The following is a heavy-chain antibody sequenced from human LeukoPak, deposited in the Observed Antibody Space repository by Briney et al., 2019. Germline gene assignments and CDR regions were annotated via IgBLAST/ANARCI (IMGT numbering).Heavy chain of an antibody. CDR2: ISGNAGST. Sequence: GGSLRLSCAASGFTFSTYAMSWVRQAPGKGLEWVSTISGNAGSTYYADSVKGRFTISRDNSKHTLYLQMNSLRAEDTAVYYCANDGRLSGSYGDLDYGGQGTLVTVSS. D-gene: IGHD1-26*01. J-gene: IGHJ4*02. CDR1: GFTFSTYA. V-gene: IGHV3-23*01. CDR3: ANDGRLSGSYGDLDY.